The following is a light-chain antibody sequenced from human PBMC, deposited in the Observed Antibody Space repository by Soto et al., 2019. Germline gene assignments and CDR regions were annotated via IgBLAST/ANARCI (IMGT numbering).Light chain of an antibody. Sequence: EIEMTQSPATLSLAPGERVTLSCRASESISSNLAWYQQKPGQAPRLLMFRTSSRATGFPARFSGSGSGTEFNLTISSLQSEDFGVYYCQQYNNWPRATFGGGTKVDIK. V-gene: IGKV3-15*01. J-gene: IGKJ4*01. CDR3: QQYNNWPRAT. CDR2: RTS. CDR1: ESISSN.